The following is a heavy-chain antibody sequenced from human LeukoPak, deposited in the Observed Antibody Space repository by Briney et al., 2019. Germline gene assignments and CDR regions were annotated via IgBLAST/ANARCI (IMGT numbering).Heavy chain of an antibody. V-gene: IGHV3-7*01. CDR3: AREKDTAIDYYYYYYMDV. CDR1: GFTFSSYW. CDR2: IKQDGSEK. J-gene: IGHJ6*03. Sequence: PGGSLRLSCAASGFTFSSYWMSWVRQAPGKGLEWVANIKQDGSEKYYVDSVKGRFTISRDNAKNSLYLQMNSLRAEDTAVYYCAREKDTAIDYYYYYYMDVWGKGTTVTVSS. D-gene: IGHD5-18*01.